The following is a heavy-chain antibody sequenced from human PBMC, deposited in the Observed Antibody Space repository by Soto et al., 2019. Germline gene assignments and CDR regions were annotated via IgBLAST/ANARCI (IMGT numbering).Heavy chain of an antibody. J-gene: IGHJ5*02. V-gene: IGHV4-39*07. D-gene: IGHD3-22*01. CDR1: GGSISSSTYY. Sequence: PSETLSLTCAVSGGSISSSTYYWGWIRQPPGKGLEWIGRIYYSGSTYYNPSLKSRVTISVDTSKNQFSLKLSSVTAADTAVYYCARVPRYDSSGYYSGAINWFDPWGQGTLVTV. CDR2: IYYSGST. CDR3: ARVPRYDSSGYYSGAINWFDP.